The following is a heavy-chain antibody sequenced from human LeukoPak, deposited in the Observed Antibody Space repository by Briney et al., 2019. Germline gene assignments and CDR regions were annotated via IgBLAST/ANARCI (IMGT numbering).Heavy chain of an antibody. CDR2: INPNSGGT. CDR1: EYTFTGYF. D-gene: IGHD3-22*01. Sequence: ASVKVSCKASEYTFTGYFIHWVRQAPGQGREWMGWINPNSGGTFYQQSFQGRVTMTRDTSISTAYMELSRLTSDDTAVYYCTVVLISGRWFDPWGQGTLVTVSS. CDR3: TVVLISGRWFDP. J-gene: IGHJ5*02. V-gene: IGHV1-2*02.